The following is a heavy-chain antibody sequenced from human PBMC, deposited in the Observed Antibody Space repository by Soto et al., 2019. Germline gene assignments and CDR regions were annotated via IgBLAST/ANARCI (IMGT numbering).Heavy chain of an antibody. D-gene: IGHD3-10*01. CDR1: GGSIGNFY. J-gene: IGHJ6*02. CDR2: VSHSGST. V-gene: IGHV4-59*01. CDR3: ARDLIIFGSGMDV. Sequence: SETLSLTCTVSGGSIGNFYWSWIRQPPGKGLEWIGYVSHSGSTNYNPSLKSRVTIAVDTSKNQFSLKMSSVTAADTAVYYCARDLIIFGSGMDVWGQGTTVT.